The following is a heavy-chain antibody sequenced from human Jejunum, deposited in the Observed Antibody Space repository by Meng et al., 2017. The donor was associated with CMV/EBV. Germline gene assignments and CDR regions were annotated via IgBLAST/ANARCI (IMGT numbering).Heavy chain of an antibody. J-gene: IGHJ4*02. CDR2: VSNDGATT. V-gene: IGHV3-30-3*01. CDR3: ARENDYTNYFDS. D-gene: IGHD4-11*01. CDR1: GYTIRTYP. Sequence: FPASGYTIRTYPFPWVRQAPGEGLEWVAGVSNDGATTYQADSVRGRFSISRDNSKNTVYLQMNSLRREDTAVYFCARENDYTNYFDSWGRGTLVTVSS.